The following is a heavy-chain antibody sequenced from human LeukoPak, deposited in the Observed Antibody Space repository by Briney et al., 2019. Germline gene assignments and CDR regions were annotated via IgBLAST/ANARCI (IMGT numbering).Heavy chain of an antibody. V-gene: IGHV3-53*01. CDR2: IYSGGST. J-gene: IGHJ3*02. CDR3: ARGYGDYVTAFDI. D-gene: IGHD4-17*01. CDR1: GFTVSSNY. Sequence: GGSLRLSCAASGFTVSSNYMSWVRQAPGKGLEWVSVIYSGGSTYYADSVKGRFTISRDNSKNTLYLQMNSLRAEDTAVYCCARGYGDYVTAFDIRGQGTMVTVSS.